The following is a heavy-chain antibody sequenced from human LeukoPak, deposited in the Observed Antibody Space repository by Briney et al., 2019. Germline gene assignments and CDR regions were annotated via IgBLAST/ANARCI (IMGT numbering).Heavy chain of an antibody. Sequence: GRSQRLSCAAAGFTVSTDGMSWVRQAPGKGLESLSAISGSDGTTYYADSVKGRFTISRDNSKYTLSLQMHSLRAEDTAVYYCAKVDTWKYGDHDCWGQATLVSVCS. J-gene: IGHJ4*02. CDR3: AKVDTWKYGDHDC. V-gene: IGHV3-23*01. CDR2: ISGSDGTT. CDR1: GFTVSTDG. D-gene: IGHD1-1*01.